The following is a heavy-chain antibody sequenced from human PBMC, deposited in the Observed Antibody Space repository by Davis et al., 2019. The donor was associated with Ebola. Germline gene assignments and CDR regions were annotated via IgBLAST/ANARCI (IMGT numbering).Heavy chain of an antibody. CDR1: GFTFSSYS. CDR3: ARDSGYERPVDY. V-gene: IGHV3-30*03. J-gene: IGHJ4*02. D-gene: IGHD5-12*01. CDR2: ISYDGSNK. Sequence: PGGSLRLSCAASGFTFSSYSMNWVRQAPGKGLEWVAVISYDGSNKYYADSVKGRFTISRDNSKNSLYLQMNSLRAEDTAVYYCARDSGYERPVDYWGQGTLVTVSS.